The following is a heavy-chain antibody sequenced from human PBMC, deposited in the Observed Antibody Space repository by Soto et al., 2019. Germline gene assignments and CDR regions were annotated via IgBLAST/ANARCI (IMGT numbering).Heavy chain of an antibody. V-gene: IGHV4-30-4*01. CDR1: GGSISSGDYY. CDR2: IYYSGST. CDR3: ARAYYYDSSGRLPRDY. D-gene: IGHD3-22*01. Sequence: QVQLQESGPGLVKPSQTLSLTCTVSGGSISSGDYYWSWIRQPPGKGLEWIGYIYYSGSTYYNPSLKSRVTISVDTSKTQFSLKRSSVTAADTAVYYCARAYYYDSSGRLPRDYWGQGTLVTVSS. J-gene: IGHJ4*02.